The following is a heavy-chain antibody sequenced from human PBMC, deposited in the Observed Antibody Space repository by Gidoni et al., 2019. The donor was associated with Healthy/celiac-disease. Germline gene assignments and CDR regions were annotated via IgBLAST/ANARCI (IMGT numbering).Heavy chain of an antibody. CDR3: ARDWSAWFDP. J-gene: IGHJ5*02. Sequence: GQQVDPGAEGKNPGATAKVASKATGYTLTSYGISWVRQAPGRGLEWMGWISAYNGTTNYAQKLQGRVTMTTATSPSTAYMELRSLGADDSAVYYCARDWSAWFDPWGQGTLVTVSS. CDR1: GYTLTSYG. CDR2: ISAYNGTT. D-gene: IGHD3-3*01. V-gene: IGHV1-18*01.